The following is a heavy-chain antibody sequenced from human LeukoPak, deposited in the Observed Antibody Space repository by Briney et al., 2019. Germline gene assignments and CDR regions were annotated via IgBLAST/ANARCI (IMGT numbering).Heavy chain of an antibody. V-gene: IGHV3-53*01. CDR2: IYSGGST. Sequence: GSLRLSCAASGFTVSSNYMSWVRQAPGKGLEWVSVIYSGGSTYYADSVKGRFTISRDNSKNTLYLQMNSLRAEDTAVYYCARDRDLSGSWYLDWGQGTLVTVSS. CDR1: GFTVSSNY. CDR3: ARDRDLSGSWYLD. J-gene: IGHJ4*02. D-gene: IGHD1-26*01.